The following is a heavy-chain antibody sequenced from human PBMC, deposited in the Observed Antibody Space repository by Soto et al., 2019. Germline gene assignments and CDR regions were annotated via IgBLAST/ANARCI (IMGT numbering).Heavy chain of an antibody. J-gene: IGHJ5*02. CDR1: GFTVSSSY. Sequence: EVQLVESGGGLVQPGGSLRLSCAASGFTVSSSYLYWVRQAPGKGLEWVSSIYKSGDTYYADSVKGRFTISRDNYTSTLFIQINSLRAEDTAVYYCARGTVGTNPNWLGPWGQGTLVTVSS. CDR2: IYKSGDT. V-gene: IGHV3-66*01. CDR3: ARGTVGTNPNWLGP. D-gene: IGHD1-26*01.